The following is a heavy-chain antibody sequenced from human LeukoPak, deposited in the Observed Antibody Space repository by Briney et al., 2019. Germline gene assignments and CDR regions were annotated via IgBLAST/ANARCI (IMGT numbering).Heavy chain of an antibody. CDR3: ARGRGNIATTGGWFDP. Sequence: ASVKVSCKASGYTFINFDINWVRQATGQGLEWMGWMNPNSGHTSYAQKFQGRVTMTRNTSVNTAYMELSSLKSEDTAVYYCARGRGNIATTGGWFDPWGQGTLVTVSS. V-gene: IGHV1-8*01. CDR2: MNPNSGHT. D-gene: IGHD6-13*01. J-gene: IGHJ5*02. CDR1: GYTFINFD.